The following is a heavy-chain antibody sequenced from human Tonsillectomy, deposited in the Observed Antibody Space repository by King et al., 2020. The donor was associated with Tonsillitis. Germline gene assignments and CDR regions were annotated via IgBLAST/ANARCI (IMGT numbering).Heavy chain of an antibody. CDR3: ASMWGSGPIDLDAFDI. V-gene: IGHV4-39*07. Sequence: LQLQESGPGLVKPSETLSLTCTVSGGSISSTSYYWGWIRQPPVKGLEWIGSINYSGSTYYNPSLKSRVTISVDTSKNQFSLKLSSVTAADTAVYYCASMWGSGPIDLDAFDIWGQGTMVTVSS. CDR2: INYSGST. D-gene: IGHD6-19*01. J-gene: IGHJ3*02. CDR1: GGSISSTSYY.